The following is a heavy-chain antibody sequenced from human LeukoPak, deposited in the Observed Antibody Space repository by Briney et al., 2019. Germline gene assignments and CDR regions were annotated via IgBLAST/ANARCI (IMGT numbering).Heavy chain of an antibody. J-gene: IGHJ4*02. Sequence: SETLSLTCAVYGGSFSGYYWSWIRQPPGKGLEWIGEINHSGSTNYNPSLKSRVTISVDTSKNQFSLKLSSVTAADTAVYYCARGGRITIFGVVKFPALDYWGQGTLVTVSS. CDR2: INHSGST. V-gene: IGHV4-34*01. CDR3: ARGGRITIFGVVKFPALDY. D-gene: IGHD3-3*01. CDR1: GGSFSGYY.